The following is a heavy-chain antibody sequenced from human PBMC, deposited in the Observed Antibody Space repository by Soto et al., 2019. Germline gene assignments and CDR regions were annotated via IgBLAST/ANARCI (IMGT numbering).Heavy chain of an antibody. J-gene: IGHJ4*02. CDR3: ARWENETKDFDY. Sequence: ASVKVSCKASGYTFTGYFIHWVRQAPGQGLEWMGWINPNSGGINYAQKFQGRVTMTRDTSISTAYVELSRLRSEDTAVYYCARWENETKDFDYWGQGTLVTVSS. CDR2: INPNSGGI. V-gene: IGHV1-2*02. D-gene: IGHD1-26*01. CDR1: GYTFTGYF.